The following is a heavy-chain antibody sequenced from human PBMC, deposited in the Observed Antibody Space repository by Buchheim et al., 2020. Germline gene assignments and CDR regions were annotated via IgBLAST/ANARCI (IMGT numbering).Heavy chain of an antibody. J-gene: IGHJ4*02. V-gene: IGHV3-30*18. CDR3: AKDGYQLLPFDY. CDR2: ISYDGSNK. CDR1: GFTFSSYG. Sequence: QVQLVESGGGVVQPGRSLRLSCAASGFTFSSYGMHWVRQAPGKGLEWVEVISYDGSNKYYAVSVKGRFTISRDNSKNTLYLQMNSLRAEDTAVYYCAKDGYQLLPFDYWGQGTL. D-gene: IGHD2-2*01.